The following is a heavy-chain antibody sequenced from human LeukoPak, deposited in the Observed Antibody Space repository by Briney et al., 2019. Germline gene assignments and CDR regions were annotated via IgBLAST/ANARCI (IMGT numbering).Heavy chain of an antibody. CDR1: GFTFSDYY. D-gene: IGHD2-15*01. V-gene: IGHV3-11*01. CDR2: ISSSGSTI. J-gene: IGHJ4*02. CDR3: ARVAARESEDGYFDY. Sequence: GGSLRLSCAASGFTFSDYYMSWIRQAPGKGLEWVSYISSSGSTIYYADSVKGRFTISRDNAKNSLYLQMNSLRADDTAVYYCARVAARESEDGYFDYWGQGTLVTVSS.